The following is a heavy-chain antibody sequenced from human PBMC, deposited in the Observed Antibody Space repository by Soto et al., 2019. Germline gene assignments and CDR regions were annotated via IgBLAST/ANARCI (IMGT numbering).Heavy chain of an antibody. CDR3: VRETQIVRVVVPTPRSTGATHL. V-gene: IGHV3-30-3*01. J-gene: IGHJ3*01. Sequence: PGGSLRLSCTPSGFTFDNFAMHWVRQAPGKGLEWVAVVSHDGAIKHYAESVRGRLTISRDNSRDTLSLQMNSLRPEDTAVYYCVRETQIVRVVVPTPRSTGATHLWGQGKVV. CDR1: GFTFDNFA. D-gene: IGHD2-15*01. CDR2: VSHDGAIK.